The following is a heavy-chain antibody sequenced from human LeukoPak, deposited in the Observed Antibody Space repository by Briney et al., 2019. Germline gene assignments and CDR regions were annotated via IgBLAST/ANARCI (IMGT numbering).Heavy chain of an antibody. V-gene: IGHV4-39*01. CDR1: GGSISSSSYY. D-gene: IGHD2-2*01. J-gene: IGHJ6*02. CDR2: IYYSGST. Sequence: SETLSLTCTVSGGSISSSSYYWGWIRQPPGKGLEWIGSIYYSGSTYYNPSLKSRVTISVDTSKNQFSLKLSSVTAADTAVYYCARYQLLLPHYGMDVWGQGTTVTDSS. CDR3: ARYQLLLPHYGMDV.